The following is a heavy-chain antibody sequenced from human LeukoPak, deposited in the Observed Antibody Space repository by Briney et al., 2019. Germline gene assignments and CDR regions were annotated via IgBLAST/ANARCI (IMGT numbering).Heavy chain of an antibody. Sequence: ASVKDSCKASGYTFTSYVMHWVRQAPGQRLEWMGWINAGNGNTKYSQKFQGRVTITRDTSASTAYMELSSLRSEDTAVYYCASGVTVNDAFDVWGQGTMVTVSS. V-gene: IGHV1-3*01. CDR2: INAGNGNT. D-gene: IGHD1-14*01. CDR3: ASGVTVNDAFDV. CDR1: GYTFTSYV. J-gene: IGHJ3*01.